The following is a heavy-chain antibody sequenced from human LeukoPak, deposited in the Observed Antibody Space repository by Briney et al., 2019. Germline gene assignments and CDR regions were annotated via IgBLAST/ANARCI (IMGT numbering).Heavy chain of an antibody. CDR2: IYTSGST. J-gene: IGHJ5*02. V-gene: IGHV4-4*09. CDR1: GGSISSYC. D-gene: IGHD3-3*01. Sequence: SETLSLTCTVSGGSISSYCWSWVREPPGKGLEWIGYIYTSGSTGYNPSLKSRVTMSVDTSKNQLSMELRFLTAADTAVYFCATSYDAKTAPYDLWGQGTLVTVSP. CDR3: ATSYDAKTAPYDL.